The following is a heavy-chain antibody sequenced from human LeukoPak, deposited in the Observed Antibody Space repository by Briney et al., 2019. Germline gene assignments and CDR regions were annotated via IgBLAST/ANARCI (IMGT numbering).Heavy chain of an antibody. CDR3: ARLKSYRGYGYYFDY. V-gene: IGHV3-48*02. D-gene: IGHD5-12*01. Sequence: GGSLRLSCAASGFTFRGYSMNWVRQAPGRGLEWVSYITSSSSTIYYADSVKGRFTISRDNAKNSLYLQMNSLRDEDTAVYYCARLKSYRGYGYYFDYWGQGTLVTVSS. CDR2: ITSSSSTI. J-gene: IGHJ4*02. CDR1: GFTFRGYS.